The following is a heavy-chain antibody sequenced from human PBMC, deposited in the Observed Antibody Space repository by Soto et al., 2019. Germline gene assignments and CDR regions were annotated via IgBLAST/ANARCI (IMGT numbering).Heavy chain of an antibody. Sequence: PSETLSLTCVVSGASISSGDYAWNWVRQPPGKGLEWLGYIYNNGGSYYNPSLKSRVTISLARSQNHFSLRLNSVTAADTALYFCARGDKNNDYYFDHWGQGTLVTVSS. J-gene: IGHJ4*02. CDR2: IYNNGGS. CDR3: ARGDKNNDYYFDH. V-gene: IGHV4-30-2*01. CDR1: GASISSGDYA. D-gene: IGHD3-16*01.